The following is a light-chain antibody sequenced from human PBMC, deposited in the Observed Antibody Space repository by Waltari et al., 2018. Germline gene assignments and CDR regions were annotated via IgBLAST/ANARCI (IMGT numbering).Light chain of an antibody. CDR1: SGSVSTRYY. CDR2: STN. J-gene: IGLJ3*02. CDR3: ALDMGNDISV. Sequence: QTVVTQESSLSVSAGGTVTLTCGLSSGSVSTRYYPSWYQQTPGQPPRTLMYSTNLRSTGVPDRLSGSILGNTAALTIAGSQADDESDYYGALDMGNDISVFVGGTRLGVL. V-gene: IGLV8-61*01.